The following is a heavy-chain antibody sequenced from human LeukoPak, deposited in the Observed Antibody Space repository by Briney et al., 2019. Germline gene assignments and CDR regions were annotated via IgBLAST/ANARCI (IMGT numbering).Heavy chain of an antibody. CDR2: INPNSGGT. J-gene: IGHJ4*02. Sequence: ASVKVSCKASGYTFSRYGVSWVRQAPGQGLEWMGWINPNSGGTNYAQKFQGRVTMTRDTSISTAYMELSRLRSDDTAVYYCARDALRFLKWLFDYRGQGTLVTVSP. V-gene: IGHV1-2*02. CDR1: GYTFSRYG. CDR3: ARDALRFLKWLFDY. D-gene: IGHD3-3*01.